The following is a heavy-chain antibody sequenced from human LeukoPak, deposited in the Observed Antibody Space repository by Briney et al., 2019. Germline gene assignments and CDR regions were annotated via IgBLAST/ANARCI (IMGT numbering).Heavy chain of an antibody. Sequence: GGSLRLSCSVSGFTFSSYAVSWVRQAPGKGLEWVSSISASGAGTYYADSVKGRLTISRDNSKNTLYLQMNSLRAEDTAVYYCAREGVRGSGSYYNVKDYWGQGSLVTVSS. D-gene: IGHD3-10*01. J-gene: IGHJ4*02. CDR1: GFTFSSYA. CDR2: ISASGAGT. CDR3: AREGVRGSGSYYNVKDY. V-gene: IGHV3-23*01.